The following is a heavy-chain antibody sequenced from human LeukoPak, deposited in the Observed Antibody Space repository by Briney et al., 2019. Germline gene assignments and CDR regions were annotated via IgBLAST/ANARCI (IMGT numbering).Heavy chain of an antibody. J-gene: IGHJ4*02. Sequence: ASVKVSCKASGYTFTSYGISWVRQAPGQGLEWMGWISAYNGNTNYAQKLQGRVTMTTDTSTSTAYMELRSLRSDDTAVYYCARLNYYDSRGYYFPDYWGQGTLVTVSS. D-gene: IGHD3-22*01. CDR1: GYTFTSYG. CDR2: ISAYNGNT. CDR3: ARLNYYDSRGYYFPDY. V-gene: IGHV1-18*01.